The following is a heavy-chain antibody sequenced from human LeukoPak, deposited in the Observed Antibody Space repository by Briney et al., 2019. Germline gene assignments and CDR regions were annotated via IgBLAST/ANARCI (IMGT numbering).Heavy chain of an antibody. Sequence: ASVKVSCKASGYTFTSYDINWVRQAPGQGLEWMGWMNPNSGNTGYAHKFQGRVTITRNTSINKAYMQLISLISEDPAAYSCASTAYYDFSSGFSCTYWLDPWGQGTLVTVSS. CDR1: GYTFTSYD. D-gene: IGHD3-3*01. V-gene: IGHV1-8*01. CDR3: ASTAYYDFSSGFSCTYWLDP. CDR2: MNPNSGNT. J-gene: IGHJ5*02.